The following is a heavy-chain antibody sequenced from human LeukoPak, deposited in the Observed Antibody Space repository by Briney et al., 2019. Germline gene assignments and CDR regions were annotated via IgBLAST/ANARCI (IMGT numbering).Heavy chain of an antibody. CDR2: ISFSGSPT. J-gene: IGHJ4*02. D-gene: IGHD6-6*01. CDR1: GFTFSDYY. V-gene: IGHV3-11*04. Sequence: PGGSLRLSCAASGFTFSDYYMSWIRQAPGKGLEWVSYISFSGSPTQYADSVKGRFTISRDNSKNTLYLQMNSLRAEDTALYYCAKDLHSSINARPDYWGQGTLVTVSS. CDR3: AKDLHSSINARPDY.